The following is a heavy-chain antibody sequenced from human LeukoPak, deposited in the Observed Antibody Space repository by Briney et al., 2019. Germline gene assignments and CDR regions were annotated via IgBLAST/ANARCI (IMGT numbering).Heavy chain of an antibody. CDR1: GGSISSYY. Sequence: PSETLSLTCTVSGGSISSYYWGWIRQPPGKGLEWIGSIYYSGSTYYNPSLKSRVTISVDTSKNQFSLKLSSVTAAGTAVYYCAIIQGRTKYFDLWGRGTLVTVSS. CDR3: AIIQGRTKYFDL. J-gene: IGHJ2*01. D-gene: IGHD2-8*01. CDR2: IYYSGST. V-gene: IGHV4-39*01.